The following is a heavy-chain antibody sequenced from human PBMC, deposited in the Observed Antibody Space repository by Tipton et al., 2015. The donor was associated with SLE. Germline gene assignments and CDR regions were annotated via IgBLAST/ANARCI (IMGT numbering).Heavy chain of an antibody. CDR1: GFTFSTYS. CDR3: AREGIAAAGRNFDY. V-gene: IGHV3-21*03. CDR2: ISGSSRYM. D-gene: IGHD6-13*01. Sequence: SLRLSCAASGFTFSTYSMNWVRQAPGKGLEWVSSISGSSRYMYYADSVKGRFTISRDNAKNSLYLQMNSLRVEDTAIYYCAREGIAAAGRNFDYWGQGTLVTVSS. J-gene: IGHJ4*02.